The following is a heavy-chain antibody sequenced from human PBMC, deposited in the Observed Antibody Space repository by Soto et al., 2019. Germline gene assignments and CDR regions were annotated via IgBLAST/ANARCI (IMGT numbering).Heavy chain of an antibody. J-gene: IGHJ4*02. Sequence: EVQLEESGGTLVQPGGSLRLSCAASGLTFSHSWMSWVRQAPGNGLEWVANIKQAGREKYYVDSVRGRFTISRDNAKNSLSLQMSSLRAEDTAVYYCTKVVGLAGQDWGPGTLVPVSS. CDR2: IKQAGREK. D-gene: IGHD1-26*01. CDR1: GLTFSHSW. CDR3: TKVVGLAGQD. V-gene: IGHV3-7*01.